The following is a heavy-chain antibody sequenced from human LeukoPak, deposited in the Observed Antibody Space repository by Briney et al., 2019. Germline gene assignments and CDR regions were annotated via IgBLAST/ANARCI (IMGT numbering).Heavy chain of an antibody. V-gene: IGHV3-23*01. J-gene: IGHJ1*01. Sequence: GGSLRLSCAASGFTFSTFAMNWVRQAPGKGLEWVSSISATVGTPFYAYSVRGRFTISRDNSKNTLYLQMNSLRAEDKAIYYCAASRSSGSGSGFQHWGQGTLVTVSS. CDR1: GFTFSTFA. CDR3: AASRSSGSGSGFQH. D-gene: IGHD6-19*01. CDR2: ISATVGTP.